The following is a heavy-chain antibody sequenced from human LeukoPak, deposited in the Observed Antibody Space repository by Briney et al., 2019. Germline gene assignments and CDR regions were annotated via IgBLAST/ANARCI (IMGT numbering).Heavy chain of an antibody. Sequence: SETLSLTCTVSGGSISSSSYYWGWIRQPPGKGLEWIGSIYYSGSTYYNPSLKSRVTIPVDTSKNQFSLKLSSVTAADTAVHYCARAYDLTDYWGQGTLVTVSS. CDR1: GGSISSSSYY. D-gene: IGHD5-12*01. J-gene: IGHJ4*02. CDR2: IYYSGST. V-gene: IGHV4-39*07. CDR3: ARAYDLTDY.